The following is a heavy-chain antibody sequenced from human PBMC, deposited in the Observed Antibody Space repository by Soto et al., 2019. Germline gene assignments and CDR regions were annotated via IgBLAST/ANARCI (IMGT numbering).Heavy chain of an antibody. Sequence: QMQLQESGPGLVKPSETLSLTCTVSGGSISSSSYYWGWIRQPPGQGLEWLGTIYSLGNTYYKPSRKRRVTIYIDKSKSQLFLKLSSVTAPDTAVYYCARQIYDSSGYYYAYWGQGTLVTVSS. CDR1: GGSISSSSYY. V-gene: IGHV4-39*01. CDR3: ARQIYDSSGYYYAY. D-gene: IGHD3-22*01. J-gene: IGHJ4*02. CDR2: IYSLGNT.